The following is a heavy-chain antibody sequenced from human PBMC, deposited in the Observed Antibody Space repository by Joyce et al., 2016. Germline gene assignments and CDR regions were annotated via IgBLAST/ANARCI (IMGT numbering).Heavy chain of an antibody. V-gene: IGHV1-46*01. CDR1: GYTFTSHY. CDR3: ARDDGISGWYDGFDY. J-gene: IGHJ4*02. Sequence: QVQLVQSGAEVKKPGASVKGSCKASGYTFTSHYIHWGRQAPGQGLEWMGMIKPSGGSTSYAQKFQCRVTMTRDTSTSTVYMDLSSLRSEDTAIFYCARDDGISGWYDGFDYWGQGIPVTVSS. D-gene: IGHD6-19*01. CDR2: IKPSGGST.